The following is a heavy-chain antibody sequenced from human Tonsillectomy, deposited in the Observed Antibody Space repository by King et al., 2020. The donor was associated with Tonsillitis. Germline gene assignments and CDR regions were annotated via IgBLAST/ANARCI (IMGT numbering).Heavy chain of an antibody. CDR1: GYSFISYW. Sequence: DVQLVESGAEVKKPGESLKISCKGSGYSFISYWIGWVRQMPGKGLEWMGIIYPGDSDTRYSPSFQGQVTMTVDKSISTAYLQWSSLKASDNAMYYCASYRGWVPSRNPTYYFDYWGQGTLVTVSS. V-gene: IGHV5-51*01. D-gene: IGHD5-24*01. J-gene: IGHJ4*02. CDR2: IYPGDSDT. CDR3: ASYRGWVPSRNPTYYFDY.